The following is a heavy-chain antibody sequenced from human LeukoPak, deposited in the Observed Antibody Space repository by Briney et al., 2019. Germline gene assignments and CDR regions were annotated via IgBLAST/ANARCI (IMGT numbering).Heavy chain of an antibody. CDR1: GGSTSIYY. D-gene: IGHD2-21*02. Sequence: SETLFLTCTVTGGSTSIYYWSWIRQPPGKGLECIGYTSYSGSTDYSPSLKSRVTISLDTSKNQFSLRLTSVTAADTAVYYCARTARVFDYWGQGILVTVSS. CDR3: ARTARVFDY. J-gene: IGHJ4*02. V-gene: IGHV4-59*01. CDR2: TSYSGST.